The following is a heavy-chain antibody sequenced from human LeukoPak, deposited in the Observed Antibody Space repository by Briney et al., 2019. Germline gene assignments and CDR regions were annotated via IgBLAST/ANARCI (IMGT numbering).Heavy chain of an antibody. Sequence: PSETLSLTCAVYGGFFSGYYWSWIRQPPGKGLEWIGEINHSGSTNYNPSLKSRVTISVDTSKNQFSPKLSSVTAADTAVYYCARSITMPLYWGQGTLVTVSS. V-gene: IGHV4-34*01. CDR2: INHSGST. CDR3: ARSITMPLY. J-gene: IGHJ4*02. CDR1: GGFFSGYY. D-gene: IGHD3-10*01.